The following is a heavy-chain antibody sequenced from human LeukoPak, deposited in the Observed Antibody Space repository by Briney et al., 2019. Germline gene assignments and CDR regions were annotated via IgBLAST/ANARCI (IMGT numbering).Heavy chain of an antibody. CDR1: GFTFSSYA. J-gene: IGHJ6*02. CDR2: ISYDGSNK. V-gene: IGHV3-30-3*01. Sequence: GRSLRLSCAASGFTFSSYAMHWVRQAPGKGLEWVAVISYDGSNKYYADSVKGRFTISRDNSKNTLYLQMNSLRAGDTAVYYCARSKQFGGVSYYYYYGMDVWGQGTTVTVSS. D-gene: IGHD3-16*01. CDR3: ARSKQFGGVSYYYYYGMDV.